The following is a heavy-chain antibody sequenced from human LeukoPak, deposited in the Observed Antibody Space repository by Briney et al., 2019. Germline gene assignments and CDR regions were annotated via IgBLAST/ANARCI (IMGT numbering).Heavy chain of an antibody. D-gene: IGHD3-22*01. CDR3: ARGREMVIPDYYYYYYYMDV. CDR1: GGSISSGSYY. J-gene: IGHJ6*03. Sequence: PSETLSLTCTVSGGSISSGSYYWSWIRQPAGKGLGWIGRIYTSGSTNYNPSLKSRVTISVDTSKNQFSLKLSSVTAADTAVYYCARGREMVIPDYYYYYYYMDVWGKGTTVTVSS. V-gene: IGHV4-61*02. CDR2: IYTSGST.